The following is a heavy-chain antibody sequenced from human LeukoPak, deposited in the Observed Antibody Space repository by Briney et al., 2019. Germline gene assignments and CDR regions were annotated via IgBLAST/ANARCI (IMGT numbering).Heavy chain of an antibody. D-gene: IGHD4-11*01. J-gene: IGHJ4*02. Sequence: SETLSLTCTVSGGSSSSGGYSWSWIRQPPGKGLEWIGYIYHSGSTYYNPSLQSRVTISVDRSKNQFSPKLSSVTAADTAVYYCALDDDYSNYWGQGTLVTVSS. CDR3: ALDDDYSNY. CDR2: IYHSGST. V-gene: IGHV4-30-2*01. CDR1: GGSSSSGGYS.